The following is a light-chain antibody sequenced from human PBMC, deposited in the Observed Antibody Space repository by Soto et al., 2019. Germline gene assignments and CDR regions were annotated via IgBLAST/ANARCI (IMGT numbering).Light chain of an antibody. Sequence: DIQMTQSPSSLSASVGDRVTITCRASQSISRSLHWYQQKPGKAPKLLTYAASSLQSGVLSRFRGSGSGTTLTLTISKQHPQNFATYYCQQSYSTPSPFGPGTKLEIK. V-gene: IGKV1-39*01. CDR1: QSISRS. J-gene: IGKJ2*01. CDR2: AAS. CDR3: QQSYSTPSP.